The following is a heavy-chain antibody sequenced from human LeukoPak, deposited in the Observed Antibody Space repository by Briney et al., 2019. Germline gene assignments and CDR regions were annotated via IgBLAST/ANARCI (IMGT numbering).Heavy chain of an antibody. Sequence: SETLSLTCTVSGGSISSGDYYWSWIRQPPGKGLEWIGYIYYSGGTYYNPSLKSRVTISVDTSKNQFSLRLSSVTAADTAVYYCARDYSIFGVVTDWGQGTLVTVSS. CDR1: GGSISSGDYY. CDR3: ARDYSIFGVVTD. D-gene: IGHD3-3*01. V-gene: IGHV4-30-4*08. J-gene: IGHJ4*02. CDR2: IYYSGGT.